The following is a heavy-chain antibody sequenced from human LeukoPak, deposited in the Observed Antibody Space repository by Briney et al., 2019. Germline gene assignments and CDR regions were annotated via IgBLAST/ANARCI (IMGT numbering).Heavy chain of an antibody. J-gene: IGHJ4*02. D-gene: IGHD3-10*01. CDR3: ARGLTMGNPFDF. V-gene: IGHV3-66*02. Sequence: AGGSLRLSCAASGFTISSDHMNWVRQAPRKGLEWVSVIYIGGSTYYADSVRGRFTISRDTSKSTLYLQMNSLRAEDTAVYYCARGLTMGNPFDFWGQGTLVTVSS. CDR2: IYIGGST. CDR1: GFTISSDH.